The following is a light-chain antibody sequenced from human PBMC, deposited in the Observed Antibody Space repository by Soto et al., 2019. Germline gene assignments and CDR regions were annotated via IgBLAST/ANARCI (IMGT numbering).Light chain of an antibody. J-gene: IGLJ2*01. CDR2: YDA. CDR3: QVWDSNTDHPV. Sequence: SYELTQPPSVSVAPGETARITCEGNNIGSLNVHWYQHKPGRAPLLVIYYDADRPSGIPERFSGSNSGNTATLTIIRVEAGDEADFYCQVWDSNTDHPVFGGGTKVTVL. V-gene: IGLV3-21*01. CDR1: NIGSLN.